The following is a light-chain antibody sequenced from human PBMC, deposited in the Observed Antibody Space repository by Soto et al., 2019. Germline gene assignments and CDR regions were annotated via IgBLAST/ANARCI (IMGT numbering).Light chain of an antibody. CDR3: SSHAGANNLV. J-gene: IGLJ2*01. V-gene: IGLV2-8*01. CDR1: SSDVGAYNS. Sequence: QSALTQPLSASGSPGQSVTISCTGTSSDVGAYNSVSWYQQHPGKAPKLMIYEVSKRPSGVPDRVSGSKSGNTASLTVSGLQAEDEAYDYCSSHAGANNLVFGGGTQLT. CDR2: EVS.